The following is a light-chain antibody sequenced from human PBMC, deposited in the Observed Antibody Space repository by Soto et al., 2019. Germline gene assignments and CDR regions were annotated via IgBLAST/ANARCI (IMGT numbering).Light chain of an antibody. V-gene: IGKV4-1*01. CDR3: QQYYRTPNT. J-gene: IGKJ2*01. Sequence: DIVMTPSPDSLAVSLGERATINCKSSQRVFHKSSRQNFLTWYQQKPGQPPKLLIYWSSTRESGVPDRFSGSGSGTDFTLTISSLQAEDVAVYYCQQYYRTPNTFGQGTKLEIK. CDR1: QRVFHKSSRQNF. CDR2: WSS.